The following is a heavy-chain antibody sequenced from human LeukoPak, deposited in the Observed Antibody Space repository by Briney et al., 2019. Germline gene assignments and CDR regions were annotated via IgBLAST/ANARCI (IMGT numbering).Heavy chain of an antibody. D-gene: IGHD2-21*02. V-gene: IGHV1-69*04. CDR1: GGTFNSYA. CDR2: IIPILGIA. CDR3: ASHKRAYCGGDCYLYYFDY. J-gene: IGHJ4*02. Sequence: ASVNVSCKASGGTFNSYAISWVRQAPGQGPEWMGRIIPILGIANYAQKFQGRVTITADKSTSTAYMELSSLRSEDTAMYYCASHKRAYCGGDCYLYYFDYWGQGTLVTVSS.